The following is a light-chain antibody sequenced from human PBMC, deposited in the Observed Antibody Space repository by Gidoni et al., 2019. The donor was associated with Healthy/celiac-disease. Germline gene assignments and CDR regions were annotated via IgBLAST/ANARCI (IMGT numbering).Light chain of an antibody. Sequence: EIVLTQSPGTLSLSPGERATLSCRASQSVSSSYLAWYQQKPGQAPRLLIYGASPRATGIPDRFSGSGSGTDFTLTISRLEPEDFAVYYCQQYGSSPTFGPGTKVDIK. CDR3: QQYGSSPT. V-gene: IGKV3-20*01. CDR1: QSVSSSY. CDR2: GAS. J-gene: IGKJ3*01.